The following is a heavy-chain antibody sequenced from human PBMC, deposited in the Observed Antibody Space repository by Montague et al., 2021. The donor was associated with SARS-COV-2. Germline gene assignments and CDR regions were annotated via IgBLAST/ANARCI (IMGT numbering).Heavy chain of an antibody. V-gene: IGHV4-39*01. Sequence: SETLSLTCTVSGGSISGSNYYWAWIRQPPGKVLEWIGSIYYSGSTYDNPSLKSRVSISVDTSKNQFSLKLNSVTAADTAVYYCARLLLELPGDYWGQGTLVTVSS. CDR2: IYYSGST. CDR1: GGSISGSNYY. J-gene: IGHJ4*02. D-gene: IGHD1-7*01. CDR3: ARLLLELPGDY.